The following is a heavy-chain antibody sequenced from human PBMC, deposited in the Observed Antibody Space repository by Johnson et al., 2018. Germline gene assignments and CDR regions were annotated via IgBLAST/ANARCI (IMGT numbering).Heavy chain of an antibody. V-gene: IGHV3-9*01. CDR2: ISWKSGSI. CDR3: AKDSNYVSSGSNAFDI. J-gene: IGHJ3*02. CDR1: GFTFDDYA. Sequence: EVQLVESGGGLVQPGRSLRLSCAASGFTFDDYAMHWVRQAPGKGLEWVSGISWKSGSIGYADSVKGRLTISRDNAKNSLYLQMNSLRAEDTAVYYCAKDSNYVSSGSNAFDIWGQGTMVTVSS. D-gene: IGHD3-22*01.